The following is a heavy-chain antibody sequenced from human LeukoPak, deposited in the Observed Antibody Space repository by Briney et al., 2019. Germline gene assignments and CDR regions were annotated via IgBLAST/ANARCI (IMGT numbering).Heavy chain of an antibody. CDR1: GYTFTSYY. CDR3: ASCIAARRGFDY. Sequence: RASVKVSCKAPGYTFTSYYMHWVRQAPGQGLEWMGIINPSGGSTSYAQKFQGRVTMTRDTSTSTVYMELSSLRSEDTAVYYCASCIAARRGFDYWGQGTLVTVSS. D-gene: IGHD6-6*01. V-gene: IGHV1-46*01. J-gene: IGHJ4*02. CDR2: INPSGGST.